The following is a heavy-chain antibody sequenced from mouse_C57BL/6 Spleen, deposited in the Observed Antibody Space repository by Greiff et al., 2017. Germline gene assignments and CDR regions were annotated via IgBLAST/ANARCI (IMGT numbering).Heavy chain of an antibody. J-gene: IGHJ3*01. CDR1: GFTFSSYA. CDR2: ISDGGSYT. Sequence: EVKLMESGGGLVKPGGSLKLSCAASGFTFSSYAMSWVRQTPEKRLEWVATISDGGSYTYYPNDVKGRFTISRDNAKNNMYLQMSHLKSEDTAMYYGERETGSAWFAYWGQGALVTVSA. D-gene: IGHD4-1*01. V-gene: IGHV5-4*01. CDR3: ERETGSAWFAY.